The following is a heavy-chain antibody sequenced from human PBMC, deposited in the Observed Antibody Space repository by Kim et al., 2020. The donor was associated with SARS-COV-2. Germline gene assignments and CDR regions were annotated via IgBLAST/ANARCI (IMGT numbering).Heavy chain of an antibody. Sequence: GGSLRLSCAASGFTFDDYAMHWVRQAPGKGLEWVSGISWNSGSIGYADSVKGRFTISRDNAKNSLYLQMNSLRAEDTALYYCAKERWGGFGVVMGYFDYWGQGTLVTVSS. V-gene: IGHV3-9*01. D-gene: IGHD3-3*01. CDR1: GFTFDDYA. CDR2: ISWNSGSI. CDR3: AKERWGGFGVVMGYFDY. J-gene: IGHJ4*02.